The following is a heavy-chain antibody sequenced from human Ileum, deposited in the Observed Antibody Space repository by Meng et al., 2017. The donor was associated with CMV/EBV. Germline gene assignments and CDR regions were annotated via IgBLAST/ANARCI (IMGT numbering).Heavy chain of an antibody. V-gene: IGHV4-4*07. CDR3: AREENTVNQFEY. CDR2: INAGGST. J-gene: IGHJ4*02. D-gene: IGHD4-17*01. Sequence: QGHLQESGPGLLQPSETLALTCAVSCGSISTYYWAWGRQPAGKGLEWIGRINAGGSTNDNPSLKSRVTMSVDTSKNQFSLKVTSVTAADTAVYYCAREENTVNQFEYWGQGTLVTVSS. CDR1: CGSISTYY.